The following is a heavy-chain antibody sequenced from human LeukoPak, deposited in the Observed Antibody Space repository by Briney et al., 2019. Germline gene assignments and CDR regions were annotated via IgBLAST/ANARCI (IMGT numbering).Heavy chain of an antibody. D-gene: IGHD3-9*01. J-gene: IGHJ4*02. CDR1: GGTFSSYA. V-gene: IGHV1-18*01. Sequence: ASVKVSCKASGGTFSSYAISWVRQAPGQGLEWMGWIDAYSGNTNYVQKFQGRVTMTTDTSASTAYMELSSLRSEDTAVYYCARVPRNFDWLFVFDSWGQGTLVTVSS. CDR2: IDAYSGNT. CDR3: ARVPRNFDWLFVFDS.